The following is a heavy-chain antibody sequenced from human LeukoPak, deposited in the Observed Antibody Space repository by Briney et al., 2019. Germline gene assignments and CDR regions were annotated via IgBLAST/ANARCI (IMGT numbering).Heavy chain of an antibody. D-gene: IGHD6-13*01. J-gene: IGHJ4*02. CDR3: AKDGVPYSSSWHSPFDY. Sequence: GGSLRLSCPASGFTFIGYWWHWVGQPPGRGRDGVANLKQEGSEKHFADSVKGRFTISRDNAENSLYLQMNSLRAEDTAVYYCAKDGVPYSSSWHSPFDYWGQGTLVTVSS. CDR2: LKQEGSEK. CDR1: GFTFIGYW. V-gene: IGHV3-7*01.